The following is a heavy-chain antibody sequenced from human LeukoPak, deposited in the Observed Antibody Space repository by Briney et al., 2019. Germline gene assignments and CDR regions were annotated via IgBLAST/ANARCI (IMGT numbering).Heavy chain of an antibody. D-gene: IGHD4-17*01. Sequence: SETLSLTCTVSGGSISSYSWNRIRQPAGKGLEWIGRLYTRGSTTYNPSLKSRVTMSVDTSKKHFSLKLSSVTAADTAVYYCARDQGDYGDHRYFDYWGQGTLVTASS. J-gene: IGHJ4*02. CDR3: ARDQGDYGDHRYFDY. CDR1: GGSISSYS. V-gene: IGHV4-4*07. CDR2: LYTRGST.